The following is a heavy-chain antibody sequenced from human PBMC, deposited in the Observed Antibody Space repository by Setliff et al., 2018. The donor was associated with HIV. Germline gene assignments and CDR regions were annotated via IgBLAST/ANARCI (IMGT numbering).Heavy chain of an antibody. CDR2: INHSGST. CDR3: VRGPQLTTTPYFYYYYMDV. D-gene: IGHD1-1*01. Sequence: SETLSLTCAVYGGSFSGYSWTWIRQTPAGGLEWIGEINHSGSTNYNPSLKGRVTISVDTSTRQFSLKLRSVTAADTAIYYCVRGPQLTTTPYFYYYYMDVWGEGTTVTVSS. V-gene: IGHV4-34*01. J-gene: IGHJ6*03. CDR1: GGSFSGYS.